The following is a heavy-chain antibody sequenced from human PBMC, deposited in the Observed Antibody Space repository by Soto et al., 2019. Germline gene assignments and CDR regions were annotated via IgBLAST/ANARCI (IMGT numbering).Heavy chain of an antibody. V-gene: IGHV1-24*01. J-gene: IGHJ6*02. Sequence: GASVKVSCKVTGYSLSEFSMHWVRQAPGKGLEWMGGFDPEDSKMTPAQKFQGRLTLTEDTSAETAYMELRSLRSEDTAVYYCVRVRRQGATWYYYYGMDVWGQGTTVTVSS. CDR3: VRVRRQGATWYYYYGMDV. CDR1: GYSLSEFS. CDR2: FDPEDSKM. D-gene: IGHD1-1*01.